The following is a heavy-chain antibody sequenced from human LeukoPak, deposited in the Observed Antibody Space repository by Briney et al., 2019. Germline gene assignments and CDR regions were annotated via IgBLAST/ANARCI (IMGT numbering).Heavy chain of an antibody. CDR1: GFTFSNYG. Sequence: GGSLRLSCAASGFTFSNYGMHWVRQAPGKGLEWVAFIRYDGSNKYYADSVKGRFTISRDNSQNTLYLQMNSLRVEVTAVYYCAKDMGYGNWFDPWGQGTLVTVSS. J-gene: IGHJ5*02. V-gene: IGHV3-30*02. CDR3: AKDMGYGNWFDP. D-gene: IGHD1-1*01. CDR2: IRYDGSNK.